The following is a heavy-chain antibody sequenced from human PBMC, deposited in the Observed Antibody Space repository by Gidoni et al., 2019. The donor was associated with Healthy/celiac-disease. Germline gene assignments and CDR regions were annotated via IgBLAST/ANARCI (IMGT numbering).Heavy chain of an antibody. Sequence: QVHLEQWGAGVMKPSETLSLTCAVYGGSLSGYYWSWIRQPPGKGLEWIGESNTSGRPNYNPSLKSRVTISVDTSKNQFSLKLSSVTAADTAVYYCASWRSVTPASAEIDYWGQGTLVTVSS. CDR2: SNTSGRP. J-gene: IGHJ4*02. D-gene: IGHD3-16*01. V-gene: IGHV4-34*01. CDR1: GGSLSGYY. CDR3: ASWRSVTPASAEIDY.